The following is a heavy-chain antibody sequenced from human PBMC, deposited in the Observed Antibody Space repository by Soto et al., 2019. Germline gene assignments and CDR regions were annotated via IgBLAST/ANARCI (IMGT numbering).Heavy chain of an antibody. CDR1: GYTFTSYG. J-gene: IGHJ6*02. D-gene: IGHD3-16*01. V-gene: IGHV1-18*04. CDR3: ARALGGDYYYYYGMDV. CDR2: ISAYNGNT. Sequence: GASVKVSCKASGYTFTSYGISWVRQAPGQGLEWMGWISAYNGNTNYAQKLQGRVTMTTDTSTSTAYMELRSLRSDDTAVYYCARALGGDYYYYYGMDVWGQGTTVTVSS.